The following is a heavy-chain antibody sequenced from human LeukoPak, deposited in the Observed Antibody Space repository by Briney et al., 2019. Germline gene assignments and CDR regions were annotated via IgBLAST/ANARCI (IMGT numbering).Heavy chain of an antibody. CDR1: GFSFSSCS. V-gene: IGHV3-48*01. CDR2: ISGTSSTI. CDR3: ATSGSHPFDY. D-gene: IGHD1-26*01. Sequence: GGSLRLSCAASGFSFSSCSMNWVRQAPGKGLEWVSFISGTSSTIYYADSVKGRFTISRDNAQNSLYLQMNSLRGEDTAVYYCATSGSHPFDYWGQGTLVTVSS. J-gene: IGHJ4*02.